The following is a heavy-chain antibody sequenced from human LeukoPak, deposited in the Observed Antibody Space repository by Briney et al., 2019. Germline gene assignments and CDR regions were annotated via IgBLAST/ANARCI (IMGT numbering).Heavy chain of an antibody. V-gene: IGHV4-30-4*01. CDR2: IYYSGST. D-gene: IGHD4-17*01. J-gene: IGHJ4*02. CDR1: GGSSSSGDYY. CDR3: ASTVTKSGGGY. Sequence: PSETLSLTCTVSGGSSSSGDYYWSWIRQPPGKGLEWIGYIYYSGSTYYNPSLKSRVTISVDTSKNQFSLKLSSVTAADTAVYYCASTVTKSGGGYWGQGTLVTVSS.